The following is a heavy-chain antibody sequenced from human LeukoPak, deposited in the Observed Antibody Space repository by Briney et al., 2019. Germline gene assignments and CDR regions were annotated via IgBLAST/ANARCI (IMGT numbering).Heavy chain of an antibody. J-gene: IGHJ5*02. CDR1: GFTFSSYS. V-gene: IGHV3-21*04. Sequence: GGSLRLSCAASGFTFSSYSMNWVRQAPGKGLEWVSSISSSSSYIYYADSVKGRFTISRDNAKNSLYLQMNSLRAEDTAVYYCARDLGRMATRGWFDPWGQGTLVTVSS. CDR2: ISSSSSYI. CDR3: ARDLGRMATRGWFDP. D-gene: IGHD5-24*01.